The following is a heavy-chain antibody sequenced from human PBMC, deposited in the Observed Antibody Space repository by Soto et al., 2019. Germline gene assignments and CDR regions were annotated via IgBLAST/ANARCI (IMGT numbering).Heavy chain of an antibody. V-gene: IGHV4-31*03. Sequence: QVQLQESGPGLVKPSQTLSLTCTVSGGSISSGGYYWSWIRQHPGKGLEWIGYIYYSGSTYYNPSLKRRVTISVDTSKNQFSLKLSSVTAADTAVYYCARGDPASYGSGIDYWGQGTLVTVSS. D-gene: IGHD3-10*01. CDR3: ARGDPASYGSGIDY. CDR1: GGSISSGGYY. J-gene: IGHJ4*02. CDR2: IYYSGST.